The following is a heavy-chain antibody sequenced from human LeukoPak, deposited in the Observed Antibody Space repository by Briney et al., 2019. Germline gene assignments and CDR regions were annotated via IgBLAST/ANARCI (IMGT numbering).Heavy chain of an antibody. J-gene: IGHJ4*02. CDR2: IRYDGSNK. CDR3: ARDQRWRFNFDS. V-gene: IGHV3-30*02. CDR1: GFTFSSYG. Sequence: PGGSLRLSCAASGFTFSSYGMHWVRQAPGKGLEWVAFIRYDGSNKYYADSVKGRFTISRDNSKNSLYLEMNSLRAEDTAVYYCARDQRWRFNFDSWGQGILVTVSS. D-gene: IGHD4-23*01.